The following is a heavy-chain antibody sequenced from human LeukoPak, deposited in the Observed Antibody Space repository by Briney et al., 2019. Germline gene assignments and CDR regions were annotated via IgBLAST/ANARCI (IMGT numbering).Heavy chain of an antibody. J-gene: IGHJ6*04. CDR1: GFTFSSYA. CDR2: IKQGGSEK. D-gene: IGHD3-10*02. CDR3: AELGITMIGGV. V-gene: IGHV3-7*01. Sequence: QSGGSLRLSCAASGFTFSSYAMSWVRQAPGKGLEWVANIKQGGSEKYYVDSVKGRFTISRDNAKNSLYLQMNSLRAEDTAVYYCAELGITMIGGVWGKGTTVTISS.